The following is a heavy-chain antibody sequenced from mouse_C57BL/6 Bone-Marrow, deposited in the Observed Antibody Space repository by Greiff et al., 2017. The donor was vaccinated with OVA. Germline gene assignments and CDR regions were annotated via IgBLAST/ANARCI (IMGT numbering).Heavy chain of an antibody. CDR2: IWGVGST. V-gene: IGHV2-6*01. CDR3: ASGAWFAY. Sequence: VQLQQSGPGLVAPSQSLSISCTVSGFSLTSYGVDWVRQSPGKGLEWLGVIWGVGSTNYNSALKSRRSIRKDNSKSQVSLKMNSLQTDGTAMYYCASGAWFAYWGQGTLVTVSA. J-gene: IGHJ3*01. CDR1: GFSLTSYG.